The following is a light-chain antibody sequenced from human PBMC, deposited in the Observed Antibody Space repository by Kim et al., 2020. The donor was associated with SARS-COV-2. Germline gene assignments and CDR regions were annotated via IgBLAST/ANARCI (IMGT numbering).Light chain of an antibody. Sequence: DIVMTQSPLSLPVTPGEPASISCRSSQSLLHSNGYNYLDWYLQKPGQSPQLLIYLGSNRSSGVPDRFSGSGSGTDFTLKISRVEAEDVGVYYCMQALQTGFGPWTKVDIK. CDR1: QSLLHSNGYNY. CDR2: LGS. V-gene: IGKV2-28*01. J-gene: IGKJ3*01. CDR3: MQALQTG.